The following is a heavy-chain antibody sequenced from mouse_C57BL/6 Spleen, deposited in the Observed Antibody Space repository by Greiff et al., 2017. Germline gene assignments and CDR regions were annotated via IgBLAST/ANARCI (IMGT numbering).Heavy chain of an antibody. CDR2: INPNNGGT. D-gene: IGHD1-1*01. CDR3: ARNYYGSRGFAY. V-gene: IGHV1-26*01. CDR1: GYTFTDYY. Sequence: EVQLQQSGPELVKPGASVKISCKASGYTFTDYYMNWVKQSHGKSLEWIGDINPNNGGTSYNQKFKGKATLTVDKSSSPAYMELRSLTSEDSAVYYCARNYYGSRGFAYWGQGTLVTVSA. J-gene: IGHJ3*01.